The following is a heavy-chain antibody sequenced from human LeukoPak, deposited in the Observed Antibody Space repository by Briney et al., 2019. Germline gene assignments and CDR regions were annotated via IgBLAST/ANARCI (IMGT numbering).Heavy chain of an antibody. CDR1: GFTFSSYA. D-gene: IGHD2-15*01. J-gene: IGHJ6*03. CDR2: ISGSGGST. Sequence: GSLRLSCAASGFTFSSYAMSWVRQAPGKGLEWVSAISGSGGSTYYADSVKGRFTISRDNSKNTLYLQMNSLRAEDTAVYYCAKDLEDIVVVVAASYYYYYMDVWGKGTTVTVSS. CDR3: AKDLEDIVVVVAASYYYYYMDV. V-gene: IGHV3-23*01.